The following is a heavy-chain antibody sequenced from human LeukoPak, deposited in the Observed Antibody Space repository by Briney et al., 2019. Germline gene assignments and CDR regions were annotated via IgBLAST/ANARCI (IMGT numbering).Heavy chain of an antibody. V-gene: IGHV3-7*01. J-gene: IGHJ4*02. D-gene: IGHD3-10*01. CDR1: GFTFSSYW. Sequence: PGGSLRLSCAASGFTFSSYWMRWVRQAPGKGLEWVANIKQDGSEKYYVDSVKGRFTISRDNAKNSLYLQMNSLRAEDTAVYYCARDTGIWFGESYFDYWGQGTLVTVSS. CDR3: ARDTGIWFGESYFDY. CDR2: IKQDGSEK.